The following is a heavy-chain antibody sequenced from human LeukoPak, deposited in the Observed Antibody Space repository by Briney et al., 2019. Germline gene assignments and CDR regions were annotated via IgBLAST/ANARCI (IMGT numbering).Heavy chain of an antibody. V-gene: IGHV4-61*02. D-gene: IGHD2-2*01. CDR1: GGSISSGSYY. J-gene: IGHJ5*02. Sequence: SETLSLTCTVSGGSISSGSYYWSWIRQPAGKGLEWIGRIYTSGSTNYNPSLKSRVTISVDTSKNQFSLKLSSVTAADTAVYYCARQTIIVPAAISSWFDPWGQGTLVTVSS. CDR2: IYTSGST. CDR3: ARQTIIVPAAISSWFDP.